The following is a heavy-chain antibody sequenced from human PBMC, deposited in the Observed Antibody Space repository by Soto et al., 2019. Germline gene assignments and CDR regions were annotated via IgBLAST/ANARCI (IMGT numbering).Heavy chain of an antibody. CDR3: SRDIARGNDR. CDR1: GDTFTRYY. J-gene: IGHJ4*02. CDR2: INPSDGST. Sequence: GASVKVSCKASGDTFTRYYIHWVRQAPGQGLEWMGIINPSDGSTNYAQNFQDRLTMTMDTSTSTVYMELSSLRFEDTAVYYCSRDIARGNDRWGQGTLVTVSS. V-gene: IGHV1-46*01. D-gene: IGHD2-15*01.